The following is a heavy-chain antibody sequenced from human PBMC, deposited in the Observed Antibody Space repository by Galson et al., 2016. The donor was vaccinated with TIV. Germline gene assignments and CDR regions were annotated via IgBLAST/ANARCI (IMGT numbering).Heavy chain of an antibody. CDR3: VKARGHSYGSPQDYYYGMDG. D-gene: IGHD5-18*01. Sequence: SLRLSCAASGFSFGDYAMHWVRQGPGKVLEWVSGISGNSITKGYADSVRGRFTISRDNAKTSLFLQMNSLKADDTALYYCVKARGHSYGSPQDYYYGMDGWGQGTTVTVS. CDR2: ISGNSITK. V-gene: IGHV3-9*01. J-gene: IGHJ6*02. CDR1: GFSFGDYA.